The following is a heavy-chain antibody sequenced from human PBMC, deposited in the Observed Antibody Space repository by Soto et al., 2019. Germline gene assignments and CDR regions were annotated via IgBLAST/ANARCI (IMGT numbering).Heavy chain of an antibody. CDR1: GFTFSSYA. V-gene: IGHV3-30-3*01. Sequence: GGSLRLSCAASGFTFSSYAMHWVRQAPGKGLEWVAVISYDGSNKYYADSVKGRFTISRDNSKNTLYLQMNSLRAEDTAVYYCARVYRSSWYRDYYYGMDVWGEGTTVTVYS. CDR2: ISYDGSNK. D-gene: IGHD6-13*01. J-gene: IGHJ6*04. CDR3: ARVYRSSWYRDYYYGMDV.